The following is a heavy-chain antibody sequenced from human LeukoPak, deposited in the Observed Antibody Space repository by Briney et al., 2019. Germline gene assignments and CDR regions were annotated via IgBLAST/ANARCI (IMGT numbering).Heavy chain of an antibody. CDR2: IYYSGNT. D-gene: IGHD2-8*01. J-gene: IGHJ4*02. CDR3: ARVGNGHFDY. V-gene: IGHV4-59*01. CDR1: GGAISSYY. Sequence: SETLSLPCIVSGGAISSYYWSWFRQPPGKRLEWFGYIYYSGNTNYNPSLKSRVTISIDTSKNQFSLKLSSVTAADTAVYYCARVGNGHFDYWGQGTLVTVSS.